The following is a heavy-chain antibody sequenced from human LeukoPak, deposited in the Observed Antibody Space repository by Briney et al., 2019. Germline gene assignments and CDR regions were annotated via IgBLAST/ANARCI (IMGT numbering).Heavy chain of an antibody. Sequence: SETLSLTCTVSGYSISSGYYWGWIRQPPGKGLEWIGSIYHSGSTYYNPSLKSRVTISVDTSKNQFSLKLSSVTAADTAVYYCARDRDPLVRCDYWGQGTLVTVSS. V-gene: IGHV4-38-2*02. CDR3: ARDRDPLVRCDY. CDR1: GYSISSGYY. CDR2: IYHSGST. D-gene: IGHD3-10*01. J-gene: IGHJ4*02.